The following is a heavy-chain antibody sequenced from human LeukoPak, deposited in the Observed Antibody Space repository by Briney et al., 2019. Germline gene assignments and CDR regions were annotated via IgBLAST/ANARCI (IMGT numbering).Heavy chain of an antibody. V-gene: IGHV3-21*01. CDR3: ARIGDYGGNPRVGGGY. J-gene: IGHJ4*02. D-gene: IGHD4-23*01. CDR1: GFTFCSYS. Sequence: GGSLRLSCAASGFTFCSYSMNWVRQAPGKGLEWVSSISSSSSYIYYADSVKGRFTISRDNAKNSLYLQMNSLRAEDTAVYYCARIGDYGGNPRVGGGYWGQGTLVTVSS. CDR2: ISSSSSYI.